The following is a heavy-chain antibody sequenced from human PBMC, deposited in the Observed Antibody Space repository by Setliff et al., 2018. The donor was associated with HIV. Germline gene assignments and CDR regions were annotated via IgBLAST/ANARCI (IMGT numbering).Heavy chain of an antibody. D-gene: IGHD2-15*01. CDR2: INANRGGT. Sequence: ASVKVSCKTSGYTFTDYYMHWVRQAPGQGLEWMGRINANRGGTSYAQKFQGRVTMTRDTSISTGYMELSRLTSDDTAVYYCASEYPRVAGPTPYYFDYWGQGTLVTVSS. CDR1: GYTFTDYY. J-gene: IGHJ4*02. CDR3: ASEYPRVAGPTPYYFDY. V-gene: IGHV1-2*06.